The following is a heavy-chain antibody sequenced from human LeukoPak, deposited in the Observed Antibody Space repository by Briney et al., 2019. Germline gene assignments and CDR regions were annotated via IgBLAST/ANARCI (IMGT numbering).Heavy chain of an antibody. CDR2: ISYDGSNK. V-gene: IGHV3-30*03. CDR3: ARGQQHHDAFDI. Sequence: HAGRSLRLSCAASGFTFSNYGMHWVRQAPGKGLEWVAVISYDGSNKYYADSVKGRLTISSDNSKNTLYLQMNSLRAEDTAVYYCARGQQHHDAFDIWGQGTMVTVSS. D-gene: IGHD6-13*01. J-gene: IGHJ3*02. CDR1: GFTFSNYG.